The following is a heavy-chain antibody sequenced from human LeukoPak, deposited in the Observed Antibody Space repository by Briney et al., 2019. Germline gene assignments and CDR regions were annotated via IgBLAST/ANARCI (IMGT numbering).Heavy chain of an antibody. CDR3: ATLPLTTLRWPLDY. Sequence: GRSLRLSCAASGFTFSSYAMHWVRQAPGKGLEWVAVISYDGSNKYYADSVKGRFTISRDNSKNTLYLQMNSLRAEDTAVYYCATLPLTTLRWPLDYWGQGTLVTVSS. CDR1: GFTFSSYA. CDR2: ISYDGSNK. J-gene: IGHJ4*02. D-gene: IGHD4-23*01. V-gene: IGHV3-30*04.